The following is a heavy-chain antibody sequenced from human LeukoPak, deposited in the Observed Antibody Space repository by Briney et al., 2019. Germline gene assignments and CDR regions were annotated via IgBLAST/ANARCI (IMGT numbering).Heavy chain of an antibody. J-gene: IGHJ4*02. CDR1: GFTFTDYG. Sequence: ASVKVSCKTSGFTFTDYGINWVRQAPGQGLEWMGWISAYNGNTNHAQSLQDRLSMTTDTATRTAYMYLRSLRSDDTAVYYCARDVGGEITAAGASDFWGQGTLVTVSS. D-gene: IGHD6-13*01. V-gene: IGHV1-18*01. CDR2: ISAYNGNT. CDR3: ARDVGGEITAAGASDF.